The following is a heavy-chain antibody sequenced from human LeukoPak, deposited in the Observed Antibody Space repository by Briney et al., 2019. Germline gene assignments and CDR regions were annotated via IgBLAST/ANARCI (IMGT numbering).Heavy chain of an antibody. J-gene: IGHJ4*02. CDR2: IYYSGST. CDR3: ARQAISNLAFDH. CDR1: GGSISSYY. D-gene: IGHD3-3*01. Sequence: ASETLSLTCTVSGGSISSYYWSWIRQPPGKGLEWIGYIYYSGSTNYNPSLKSRVTISVDTSKNQFSLKLSSVTAADTAVYYCARQAISNLAFDHWGQGTLVTVSS. V-gene: IGHV4-59*08.